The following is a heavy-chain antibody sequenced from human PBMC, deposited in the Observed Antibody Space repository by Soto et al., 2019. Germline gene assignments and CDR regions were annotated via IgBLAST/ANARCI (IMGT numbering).Heavy chain of an antibody. CDR2: ISSSSSTI. V-gene: IGHV3-48*02. D-gene: IGHD3-22*01. Sequence: GGSLRLSCAASGFTFSSYSMNWVRQAPGKGLEWVSYISSSSSTIYYADSVEGRFTISRDNAKNSLYLQMNSLRDEDTAVYYCARPYYYDSSGYYLTDAFDIWGQGTMVTVSS. CDR3: ARPYYYDSSGYYLTDAFDI. CDR1: GFTFSSYS. J-gene: IGHJ3*02.